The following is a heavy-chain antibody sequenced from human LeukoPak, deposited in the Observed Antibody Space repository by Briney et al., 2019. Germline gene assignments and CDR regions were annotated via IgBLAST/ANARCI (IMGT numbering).Heavy chain of an antibody. V-gene: IGHV4-39*01. Sequence: SETLSLTCTVSGGSISSSSAYWGWIRQPPGKGLEWIGSIYYSKNTYYNPSLKSRVTISADTSKNQFSLKLSSVTAADTAVYYCARQVATFNYFNSWGQGTLVIVSS. CDR2: IYYSKNT. D-gene: IGHD5-24*01. CDR1: GGSISSSSAY. J-gene: IGHJ4*02. CDR3: ARQVATFNYFNS.